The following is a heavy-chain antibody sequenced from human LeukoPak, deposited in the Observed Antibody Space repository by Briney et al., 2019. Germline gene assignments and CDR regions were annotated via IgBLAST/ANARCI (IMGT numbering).Heavy chain of an antibody. Sequence: SQTLSLTCTVSGGSISSYYWRWIRQPASKGQEWIGRIYSSGSKNYNPSLKTRATMSVDTSKNQFSLKLSSVTAADTAVYYCARGVVVPATANYYHYYYYMDVWGKGTAVTVSS. V-gene: IGHV4-4*07. CDR2: IYSSGSK. J-gene: IGHJ6*03. D-gene: IGHD2-2*01. CDR1: GGSISSYY. CDR3: ARGVVVPATANYYHYYYYMDV.